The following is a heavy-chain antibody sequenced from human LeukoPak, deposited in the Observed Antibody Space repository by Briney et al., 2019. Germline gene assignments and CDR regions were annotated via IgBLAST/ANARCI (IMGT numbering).Heavy chain of an antibody. CDR2: INPNSGGT. CDR3: VNMAAAGPLNFDY. D-gene: IGHD6-13*01. CDR1: GYTFTGYY. V-gene: IGHV1-2*02. J-gene: IGHJ4*02. Sequence: ASVKVSCKASGYTFTGYYMHWVRQAPGQGLGWMGWINPNSGGTNYAQKFQGRVTMTRDTSISTAYMELSRLRSDDTAVYYCVNMAAAGPLNFDYWGQGTLVTVSS.